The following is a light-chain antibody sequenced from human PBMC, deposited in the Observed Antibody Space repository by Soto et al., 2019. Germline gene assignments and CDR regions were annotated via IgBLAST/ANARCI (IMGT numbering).Light chain of an antibody. CDR1: QSVSRY. CDR3: QQRSNWPPAT. V-gene: IGKV3-11*01. J-gene: IGKJ1*01. Sequence: DMVLTHAPATLSLSPGERATLSCRASQSVSRYLAWYQQKPGQAPRLLIYDASNRATGIPARFSGSGSGTDFTLTISSLEPEDFAVYYCQQRSNWPPATFGQGTKVDIK. CDR2: DAS.